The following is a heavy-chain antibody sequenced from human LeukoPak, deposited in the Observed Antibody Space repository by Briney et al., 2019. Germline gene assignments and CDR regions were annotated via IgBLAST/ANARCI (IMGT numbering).Heavy chain of an antibody. J-gene: IGHJ4*02. CDR3: TRGSYGDYEY. V-gene: IGHV3-21*01. Sequence: GGSLRLSCSASGFTFSSYTMNWVRQAPGKGLERVSSIDPSSTYIYYADSVKGRFTISRDNAQNSLYLQVNSLRAEDMAVYYCTRGSYGDYEYWGQGTLVTVSS. CDR1: GFTFSSYT. CDR2: IDPSSTYI. D-gene: IGHD4-17*01.